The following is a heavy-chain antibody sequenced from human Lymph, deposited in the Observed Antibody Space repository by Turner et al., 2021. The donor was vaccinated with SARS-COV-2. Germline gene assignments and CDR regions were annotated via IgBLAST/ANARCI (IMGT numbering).Heavy chain of an antibody. CDR3: ARDPPIQIWVDYFYDGMDV. CDR1: GYTFTSYY. Sequence: QVQLVQSGAEVKKPGASVKVSCKASGYTFTSYYMHWVRQAPGQGLEWRGIINTSGGSTSYAQKFEGRVTMTRDTSTSTVYMELSSLRSEDTVVYYCARDPPIQIWVDYFYDGMDVWGQGTTVTVSS. V-gene: IGHV1-46*01. J-gene: IGHJ6*02. D-gene: IGHD5-18*01. CDR2: INTSGGST.